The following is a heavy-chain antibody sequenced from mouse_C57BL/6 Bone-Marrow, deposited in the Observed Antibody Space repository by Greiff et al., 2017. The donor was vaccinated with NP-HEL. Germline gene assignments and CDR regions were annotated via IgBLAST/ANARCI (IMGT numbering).Heavy chain of an antibody. CDR2: INPNNGGT. V-gene: IGHV1-26*01. CDR1: GYTFTDYY. J-gene: IGHJ1*03. Sequence: EVQLQQSGPELVKPGASVKISCKASGYTFTDYYMNWVKQSHGKSLEWIGDINPNNGGTSYNQKFKGKATLTVDKSSSTAYMELRSLTSEDSAVYYWAREGDGSSIYWYFDVWGTGTTVTVSS. CDR3: AREGDGSSIYWYFDV. D-gene: IGHD1-1*01.